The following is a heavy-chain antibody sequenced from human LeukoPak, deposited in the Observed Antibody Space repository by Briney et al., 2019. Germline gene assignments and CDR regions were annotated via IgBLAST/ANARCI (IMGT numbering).Heavy chain of an antibody. CDR3: AKDSAAAAVN. CDR1: GYTFTGYY. Sequence: SCKASGYTFTGYYMHWVRQAPGKGLEWVAFIRYDARNKYYSDSVKGRFTISRDNSKNTLYLQMNSLRPEDAAVYYCAKDSAAAAVNWGQGTLVTVSS. V-gene: IGHV3-30*02. CDR2: IRYDARNK. D-gene: IGHD6-13*01. J-gene: IGHJ4*02.